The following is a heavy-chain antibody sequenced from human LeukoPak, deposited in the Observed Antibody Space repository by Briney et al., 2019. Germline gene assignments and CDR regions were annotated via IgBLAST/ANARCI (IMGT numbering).Heavy chain of an antibody. V-gene: IGHV3-66*01. J-gene: IGHJ6*02. Sequence: GGSLRLSCAASGSTVSSNYMSWVRQAPGKGLEWVSVIYSGGSTYYADSVKGRFTISRDNSKNTLYLQMNSLRAEDTAVYYCARERARSITMVRGVPSHYGMDVWGQGTTVTVSS. D-gene: IGHD3-10*01. CDR1: GSTVSSNY. CDR3: ARERARSITMVRGVPSHYGMDV. CDR2: IYSGGST.